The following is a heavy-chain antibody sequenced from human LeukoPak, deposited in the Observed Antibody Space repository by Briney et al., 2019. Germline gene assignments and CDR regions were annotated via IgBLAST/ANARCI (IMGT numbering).Heavy chain of an antibody. D-gene: IGHD2-2*01. Sequence: SQTLSLTCAIFGDSVSSNSGAWNWIRQSPSRGLEWLGRAFYRSQWYNDYAVSVKGRIAINPDTSKNQFSLQLNSVTPEDTAVYYCARARPNWDCGSSTSCYSHYFQHWGQGTLVTVSS. V-gene: IGHV6-1*01. CDR2: AFYRSQWYN. CDR1: GDSVSSNSGA. J-gene: IGHJ1*01. CDR3: ARARPNWDCGSSTSCYSHYFQH.